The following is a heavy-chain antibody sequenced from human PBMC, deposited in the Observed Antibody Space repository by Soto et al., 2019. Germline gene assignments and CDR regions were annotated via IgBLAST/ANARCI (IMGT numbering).Heavy chain of an antibody. V-gene: IGHV3-30*18. CDR2: ISYDGSNK. D-gene: IGHD5-12*01. Sequence: GGSLRLSCAASGFTFSSYGMHWVRQAPGKGLEWVAVISYDGSNKYYADSVKGRFTISRDNSKNTLYLQMNSLRAEDTAVYYCAKDTVATTYYYYYGMDVWGQGTTVTVS. CDR1: GFTFSSYG. CDR3: AKDTVATTYYYYYGMDV. J-gene: IGHJ6*02.